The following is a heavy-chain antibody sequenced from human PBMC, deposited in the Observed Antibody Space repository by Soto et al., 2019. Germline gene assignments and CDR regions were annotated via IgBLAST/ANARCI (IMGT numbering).Heavy chain of an antibody. CDR3: ATLPRTIERTPAAIWSFDS. V-gene: IGHV1-24*01. CDR2: LDAEDGET. CDR1: GYSLSDLS. J-gene: IGHJ4*02. D-gene: IGHD2-2*01. Sequence: ASVKVSCKVSGYSLSDLSIHWVRQAPGKGLEWMGGLDAEDGETIYAQKLQGRGTMTEDTSTDTAYMELSSLTSEDTAMYYCATLPRTIERTPAAIWSFDSWGQGTLVTVS.